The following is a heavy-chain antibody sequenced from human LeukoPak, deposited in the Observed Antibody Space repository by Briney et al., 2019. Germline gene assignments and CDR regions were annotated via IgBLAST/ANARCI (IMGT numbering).Heavy chain of an antibody. D-gene: IGHD3-22*01. CDR3: AKGDANYYDSSGYMIDY. CDR1: GFTFNNFG. Sequence: PGGSLRLSCAASGFTFNNFGMHWVRRAPGKGLEWVSFIGYEGVHKYYADSVKGRFTISRDNSKNTLYLQMNSLRAEDTAVYYCAKGDANYYDSSGYMIDYWGQGTLVTVSS. J-gene: IGHJ4*02. V-gene: IGHV3-30*02. CDR2: IGYEGVHK.